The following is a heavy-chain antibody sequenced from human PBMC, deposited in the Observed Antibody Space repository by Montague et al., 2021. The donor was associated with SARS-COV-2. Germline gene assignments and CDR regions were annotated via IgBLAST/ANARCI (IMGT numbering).Heavy chain of an antibody. V-gene: IGHV6-1*01. CDR2: TYYRSKWYN. J-gene: IGHJ4*02. CDR3: ARGSSGYYTPRPFDY. Sequence: CAISGDSVSINSAAWNWIRQSPSRGLEWLGRTYYRSKWYNDYAVXVKSRITINPDTSKNQFSLQLNSVTPEDTAVYYCARGSSGYYTPRPFDYWGQGTLVTVSS. CDR1: GDSVSINSAA. D-gene: IGHD3-22*01.